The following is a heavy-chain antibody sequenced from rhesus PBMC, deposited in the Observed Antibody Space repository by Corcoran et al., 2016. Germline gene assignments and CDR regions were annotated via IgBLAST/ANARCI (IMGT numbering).Heavy chain of an antibody. Sequence: QVQLQESGPGVVKPSETLSLTCPVSGGPISDSCWWSWISRPPRKGLEWIGYIYGSSTNTDYNPSLKSRVTISKDTSKNQFSLKLNSVTAADTAVYYCARMNPRSDAFDLWGQGLRVTVSS. CDR3: ARMNPRSDAFDL. V-gene: IGHV4S10*01. CDR1: GGPISDSCW. CDR2: IYGSSTNT. J-gene: IGHJ3*01.